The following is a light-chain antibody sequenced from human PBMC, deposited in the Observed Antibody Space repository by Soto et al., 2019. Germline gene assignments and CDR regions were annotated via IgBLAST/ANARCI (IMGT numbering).Light chain of an antibody. CDR3: QQLNSYPQT. V-gene: IGKV1-5*03. J-gene: IGKJ1*01. CDR2: KAS. CDR1: QSITSW. Sequence: DIQMTQSPSTVSASVGDKVTITCRASQSITSWLAWYQQKPGKAPKLLIYKASTLKSGVPSRFSGSGSGTEFTLTISSLQPDDFATYYCQQLNSYPQTFGQGTKVDI.